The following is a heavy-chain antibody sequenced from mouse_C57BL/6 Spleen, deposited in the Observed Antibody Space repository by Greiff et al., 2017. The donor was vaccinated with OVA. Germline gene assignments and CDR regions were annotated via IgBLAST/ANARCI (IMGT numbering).Heavy chain of an antibody. CDR1: GYTFTSYW. CDR2: IYPGSGST. Sequence: QVQLQQPGAELVKPGASVKMSCKASGYTFTSYWITWVKQRPGQGLEWIGDIYPGSGSTNYNEKFKSKATLTVDTSSSTAYMQLSSLTSEDSAVYYCARNYGYDGDYYAMDYWGQGTSVTVSS. V-gene: IGHV1-55*01. J-gene: IGHJ4*01. D-gene: IGHD2-2*01. CDR3: ARNYGYDGDYYAMDY.